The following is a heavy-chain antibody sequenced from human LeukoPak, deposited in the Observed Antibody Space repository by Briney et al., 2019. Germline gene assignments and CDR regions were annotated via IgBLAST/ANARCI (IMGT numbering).Heavy chain of an antibody. CDR2: ISSDGRHK. CDR3: VREGRLFSQH. Sequence: GGSLRLSCEASGFTFSYYVLHWVRQAPGKGLEWVAVISSDGRHKYHTDSVKGRFTISRDNAKNTLYLRMNSLRAEDTAVYYCVREGRLFSQHWGQGTLVTVSS. V-gene: IGHV3-30*04. J-gene: IGHJ1*01. D-gene: IGHD2-21*01. CDR1: GFTFSYYV.